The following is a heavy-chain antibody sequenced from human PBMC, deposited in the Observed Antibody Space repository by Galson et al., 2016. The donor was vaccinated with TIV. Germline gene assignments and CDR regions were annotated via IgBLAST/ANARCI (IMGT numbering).Heavy chain of an antibody. Sequence: SLRLSCAASGFRITNYVMSWVRQAPGKGLEWVSSISGSAISTYYADSVKGRFTISRDNSKNTLYLQLNSLRAEDTALYYCATPFSSSSFSSYYALDVWGQGIQVTVS. V-gene: IGHV3-23*01. CDR1: GFRITNYV. CDR2: ISGSAIST. J-gene: IGHJ4*02. D-gene: IGHD2-2*01. CDR3: ATPFSSSSFSSYYALDV.